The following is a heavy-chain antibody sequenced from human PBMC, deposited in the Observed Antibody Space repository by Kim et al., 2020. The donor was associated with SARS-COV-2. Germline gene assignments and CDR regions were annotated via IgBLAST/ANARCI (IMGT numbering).Heavy chain of an antibody. Sequence: GGSLRLSCAASGFTFSSYGMHWVRQAPGKGLEWVAVISYDGSNKYYADSVKGRFTISRDNSKNTLYLQMNSLRAEDTAVYYCAKGGFDSSAFFYWGQGTLVTVSS. CDR3: AKGGFDSSAFFY. D-gene: IGHD3-22*01. CDR2: ISYDGSNK. V-gene: IGHV3-30*18. CDR1: GFTFSSYG. J-gene: IGHJ4*02.